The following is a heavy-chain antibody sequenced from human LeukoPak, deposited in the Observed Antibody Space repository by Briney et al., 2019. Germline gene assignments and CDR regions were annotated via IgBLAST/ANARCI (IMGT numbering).Heavy chain of an antibody. CDR1: GGSITSYY. D-gene: IGHD2/OR15-2a*01. J-gene: IGHJ4*02. CDR3: ARTTASTPTTLDF. V-gene: IGHV4-59*01. CDR2: LFHTGST. Sequence: SETLSLTCTVSGGSITSYYWSWIRQPPGQGLEWIGYLFHTGSTSYNPSLKSRVLLAADTSKNQFSLRLRSVTAADTAVYYCARTTASTPTTLDFWGRGSLVTVSS.